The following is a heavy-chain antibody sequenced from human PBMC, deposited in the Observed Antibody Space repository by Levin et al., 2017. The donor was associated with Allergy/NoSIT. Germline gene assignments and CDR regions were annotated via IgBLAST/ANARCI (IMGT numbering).Heavy chain of an antibody. CDR3: AKDDSGYDSWGGPFDY. CDR2: ISDSGGYT. V-gene: IGHV3-23*01. J-gene: IGHJ4*02. Sequence: PVASVKVSCAASGFTFSSYAMSWVRQAPGKGLEWVSAISDSGGYTYHADSVKGRFTISRDNSKNTLYLQMNSLRAEDTAVYYCAKDDSGYDSWGGPFDYWGQGTLVTVSS. D-gene: IGHD5-12*01. CDR1: GFTFSSYA.